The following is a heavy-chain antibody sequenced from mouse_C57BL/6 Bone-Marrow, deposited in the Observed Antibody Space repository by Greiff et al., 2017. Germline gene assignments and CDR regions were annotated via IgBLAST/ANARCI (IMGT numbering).Heavy chain of an antibody. Sequence: VQLQESGAELMKPGASVKLSCKAPGYTFTGYWIAWVQQRPGHGLEWVGEILPGSGSTNYTEKFKGKSTFTADTSSNTAYLQLISLTTEDSAISYCERGYYSNYEGYCDYWGQGTTLTVSS. CDR1: GYTFTGYW. CDR2: ILPGSGST. CDR3: ERGYYSNYEGYCDY. D-gene: IGHD2-5*01. V-gene: IGHV1-9*01. J-gene: IGHJ2*01.